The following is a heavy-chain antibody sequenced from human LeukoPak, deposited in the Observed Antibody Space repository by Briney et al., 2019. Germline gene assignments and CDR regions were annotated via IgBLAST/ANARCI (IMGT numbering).Heavy chain of an antibody. CDR2: IKQDGSAN. V-gene: IGHV3-7*01. CDR1: GFTFSSYW. D-gene: IGHD3-10*02. Sequence: GGSLRLSCAASGFTFSSYWMSWVRQAPGKGLEWVANIKQDGSANYYVDSVKGRFTISRDNAKNSLFLQMNSLRAEDTAVYYCAELGITMIGGVWGKGTTVTISS. J-gene: IGHJ6*04. CDR3: AELGITMIGGV.